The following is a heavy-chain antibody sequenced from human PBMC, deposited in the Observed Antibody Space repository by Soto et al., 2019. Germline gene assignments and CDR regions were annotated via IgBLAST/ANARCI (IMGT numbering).Heavy chain of an antibody. V-gene: IGHV4-30-4*01. J-gene: IGHJ6*02. CDR3: ARDLPKDYYYGMDV. CDR1: GGSISRDDYY. Sequence: QVQLQESGPGLVKPSQTLSLTCTVSGGSISRDDYYRSWIRQPPGKGLEWIGNIYYNGSTNYNPSLKSRLTISADTSNNQFSLKPTSVTAADTAVYFCARDLPKDYYYGMDVWGQGTTVTVSS. CDR2: IYYNGST.